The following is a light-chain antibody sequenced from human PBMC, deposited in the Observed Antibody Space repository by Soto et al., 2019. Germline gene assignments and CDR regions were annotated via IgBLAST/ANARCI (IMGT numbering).Light chain of an antibody. V-gene: IGLV2-14*01. Sequence: QSALTQPASVSGSPGQSITISCTGTSSDVGGYNYVSWHQQHPGKAPKVMIYEVSNRPSGVSNRFSASKSGKTASLTISGLQAEDEADYYCSSYTSSSTWVFGGGTKLTVL. J-gene: IGLJ3*02. CDR2: EVS. CDR1: SSDVGGYNY. CDR3: SSYTSSSTWV.